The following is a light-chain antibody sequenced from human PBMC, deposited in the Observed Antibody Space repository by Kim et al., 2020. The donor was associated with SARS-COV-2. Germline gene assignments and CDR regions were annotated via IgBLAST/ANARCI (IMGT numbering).Light chain of an antibody. CDR3: SSYTSSSTNWV. Sequence: SITISCTGTSSDVGCYNYVSWYQQHPGKAPKLMIYDVSNRPSGVSNRFSGSKSGNTASLTISGLQAEDEADYYCSSYTSSSTNWVFGGGTQLTVL. CDR1: SSDVGCYNY. V-gene: IGLV2-14*03. J-gene: IGLJ3*02. CDR2: DVS.